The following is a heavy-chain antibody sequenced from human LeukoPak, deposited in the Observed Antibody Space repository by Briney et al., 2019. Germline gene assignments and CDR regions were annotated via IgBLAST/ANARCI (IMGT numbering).Heavy chain of an antibody. CDR3: ARGIAVAADDAFDI. D-gene: IGHD6-19*01. Sequence: PSQTLSLTCTVSGGSISSGSYYWSWIRQPAGKGLEWIGRIYTSGSTNYNPSLKSRVTISVDTSKNQFSLKLSSVTAADTAVYYCARGIAVAADDAFDIWGQGTMVTVSS. CDR2: IYTSGST. V-gene: IGHV4-61*02. CDR1: GGSISSGSYY. J-gene: IGHJ3*02.